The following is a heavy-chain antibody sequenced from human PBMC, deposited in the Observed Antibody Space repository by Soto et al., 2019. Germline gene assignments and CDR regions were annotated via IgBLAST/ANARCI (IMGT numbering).Heavy chain of an antibody. CDR1: GGDVTSSRNY. Sequence: QLQLRESGPGLVMPSETLSLTCTVSGGDVTSSRNYWAWIRQTPGKGLEGIATIYYCGTTYYSASLKSPVSTSIDTSKTQYSLKMASVTAGDTAVYFWATMEPHNDFWSTNYYFAYWGQGTLVTVSS. D-gene: IGHD3-3*01. CDR3: ATMEPHNDFWSTNYYFAY. J-gene: IGHJ4*02. CDR2: IYYCGTT. V-gene: IGHV4-39*01.